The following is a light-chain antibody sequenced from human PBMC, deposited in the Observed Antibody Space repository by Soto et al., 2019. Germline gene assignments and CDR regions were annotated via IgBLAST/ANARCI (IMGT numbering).Light chain of an antibody. CDR2: EVS. V-gene: IGLV2-14*01. CDR1: SSDVGGYNY. Sequence: QSALTQPASVSGSPGQSITISCTGTSSDVGGYNYVSWYQQHPGKAPNLMIYEVSNRPSGVSNRLSGSKSGNTASLTISGLQAEDEADYSCSSYTSSSTLVFGGGSKLTVL. CDR3: SSYTSSSTLV. J-gene: IGLJ3*02.